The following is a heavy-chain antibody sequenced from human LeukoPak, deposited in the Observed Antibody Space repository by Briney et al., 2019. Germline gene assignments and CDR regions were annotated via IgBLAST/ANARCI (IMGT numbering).Heavy chain of an antibody. D-gene: IGHD3-3*01. Sequence: GGSLRLSCAASGFTFSDYALGWVRQAPGRGLEWVATLSGSGAGTYYSDSVQGRFTIPRDNSKRTLFLQMNSLRAEDTAFYYCAKAELGVDTFFDYWGQGTLVTVSS. CDR3: AKAELGVDTFFDY. J-gene: IGHJ4*02. CDR2: LSGSGAGT. CDR1: GFTFSDYA. V-gene: IGHV3-23*01.